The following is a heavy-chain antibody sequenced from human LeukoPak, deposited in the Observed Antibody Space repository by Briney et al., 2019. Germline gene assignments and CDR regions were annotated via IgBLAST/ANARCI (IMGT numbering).Heavy chain of an antibody. CDR1: GYTFTGYY. Sequence: ASVKVSCKDSGYTFTGYYMHWVRQAPGQGLEWMGWINPNSGGTNYAQKLQGRVTMTRDTSISTAYMELSRLRSDDTAVYYCAEGSGSYYWAFDIWGQGTMVTVSS. D-gene: IGHD1-26*01. CDR2: INPNSGGT. J-gene: IGHJ3*02. CDR3: AEGSGSYYWAFDI. V-gene: IGHV1-2*02.